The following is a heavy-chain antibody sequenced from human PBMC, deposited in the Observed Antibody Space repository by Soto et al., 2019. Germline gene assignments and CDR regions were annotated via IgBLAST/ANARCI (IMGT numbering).Heavy chain of an antibody. V-gene: IGHV1-8*01. J-gene: IGHJ3*02. CDR3: ATGVRYYDILTGYYYYAFDI. CDR1: GDAITSYD. D-gene: IGHD3-9*01. CDR2: MNPNSGNT. Sequence: SEDPGDAITSYDSSCLRQATGQGLEWMGWMNPNSGNTGYAQKFQGRVTMTRNTSISTAYMELSSLRSEDTAVYYCATGVRYYDILTGYYYYAFDIWGQGTMVTVSS.